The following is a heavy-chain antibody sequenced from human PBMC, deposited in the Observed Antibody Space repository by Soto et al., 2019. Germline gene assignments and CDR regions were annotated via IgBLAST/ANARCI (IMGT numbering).Heavy chain of an antibody. CDR1: GFTFSDHY. J-gene: IGHJ4*02. CDR2: ISGSGGST. Sequence: GGSLRLSCAASGFTFSDHYMDWVRQAPGKGLEWVSAISGSGGSTYYADSVKGRFTISRDNSKNTLYLQMNSLRAEDTAVYYCAKKWDLAAPPGGVDYWGLGTPVTVSS. CDR3: AKKWDLAAPPGGVDY. D-gene: IGHD6-25*01. V-gene: IGHV3-23*01.